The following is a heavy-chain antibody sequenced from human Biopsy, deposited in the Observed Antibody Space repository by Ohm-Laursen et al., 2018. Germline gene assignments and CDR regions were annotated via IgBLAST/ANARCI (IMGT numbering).Heavy chain of an antibody. CDR2: ITGSSSTI. V-gene: IGHV3-48*03. CDR1: GFTFNSHE. CDR3: TRLGYYYYYGMDV. J-gene: IGHJ6*02. D-gene: IGHD2-15*01. Sequence: SLRLSCAASGFTFNSHEMHWVRQAPGKGLVWISYITGSSSTIYYADSVKGRFTISRDNAKNSLFLQMNSLRAEDTAVYYCTRLGYYYYYGMDVWGQGTTVTVSS.